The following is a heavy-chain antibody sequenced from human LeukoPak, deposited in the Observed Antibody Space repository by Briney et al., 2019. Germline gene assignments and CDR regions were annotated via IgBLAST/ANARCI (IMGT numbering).Heavy chain of an antibody. CDR2: INHSGST. CDR1: GGSFSGYY. CDR3: ARQWELLAFDI. J-gene: IGHJ3*02. D-gene: IGHD1-26*01. Sequence: PSETLSLTCAVYGGSFSGYYWSWIRQPPGKGLEWIGEINHSGSTNYNRSLKSRVTISVDTSKNQFSLKLSSVTAADTAVYYCARQWELLAFDIWGQGTMVTVSS. V-gene: IGHV4-34*01.